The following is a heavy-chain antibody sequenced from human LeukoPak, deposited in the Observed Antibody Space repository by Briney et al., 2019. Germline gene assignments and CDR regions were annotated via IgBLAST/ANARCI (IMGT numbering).Heavy chain of an antibody. V-gene: IGHV3-21*05. D-gene: IGHD2-2*01. J-gene: IGHJ6*03. CDR3: ARGQEYCSSSSCSLNYMDV. CDR1: GFTFSSYS. Sequence: GGSLRLSCAGSGFTFSSYSMNWVRQAPGKGLEWVSYINSESSHIYYTDSMKGRFTISRDNAKNSLYLEMDSLRAEDTAVYYCARGQEYCSSSSCSLNYMDVWGTGTTVTVSS. CDR2: INSESSHI.